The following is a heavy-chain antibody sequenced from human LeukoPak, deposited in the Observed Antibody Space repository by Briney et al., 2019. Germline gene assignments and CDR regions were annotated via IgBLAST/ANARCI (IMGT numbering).Heavy chain of an antibody. CDR3: ARGGYYDSSGYYYLDY. V-gene: IGHV1-2*02. CDR2: INPNSGGT. J-gene: IGHJ4*02. D-gene: IGHD3-22*01. CDR1: GYTFNGYY. Sequence: ASVKVSCKASGYTFNGYYMHWVRQAPGQGLEWMGWINPNSGGTNYAQKFQGRVTMTRDTSISTAYMELSRLRSDDTAVYYCARGGYYDSSGYYYLDYWGQGTLVTVSS.